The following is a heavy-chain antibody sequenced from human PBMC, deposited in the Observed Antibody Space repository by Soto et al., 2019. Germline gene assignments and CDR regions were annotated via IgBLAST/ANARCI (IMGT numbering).Heavy chain of an antibody. D-gene: IGHD3-22*01. Sequence: QVQLQESGPGLVKPSQTLSLTCTVSGGSISSGGYYWSWIRQHPGKGLEWIGYIYYSGSTYYNPSPKSRVTISVDRSKNQFALKLSSVSAADTAVYYCASDRPYYYDGSGYPSAFDIWGQGTMVTVSS. CDR2: IYYSGST. CDR1: GGSISSGGYY. J-gene: IGHJ3*02. V-gene: IGHV4-31*03. CDR3: ASDRPYYYDGSGYPSAFDI.